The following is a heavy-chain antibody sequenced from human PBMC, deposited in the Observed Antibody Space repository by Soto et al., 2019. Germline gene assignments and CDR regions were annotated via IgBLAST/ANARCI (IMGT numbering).Heavy chain of an antibody. Sequence: QVQLVQSGAEMKKPGASVKVSCKASGYTFTSYDINWVRQAAGQGPEWMGSVTPRNGDTAFAQKYQGRVTVTSNTSMSTVYMELSNLRSDDTAVYYCARGGSYWARRHYFDSWGQGTLVTVSS. D-gene: IGHD2-8*02. J-gene: IGHJ4*02. CDR1: GYTFTSYD. CDR3: ARGGSYWARRHYFDS. V-gene: IGHV1-8*02. CDR2: VTPRNGDT.